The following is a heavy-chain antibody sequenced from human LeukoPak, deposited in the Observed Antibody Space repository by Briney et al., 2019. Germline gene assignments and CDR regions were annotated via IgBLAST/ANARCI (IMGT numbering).Heavy chain of an antibody. Sequence: GGSLRLSCAASGLTFSTYWMTWVRQAPGKGLEWVSYISSSSSTIYYADSVKGRFTISRDNAKNSLYLQMNSLRAEDTAVYCCARDKAIRGYSYVLDYWGQGTLVTVSS. V-gene: IGHV3-48*01. CDR2: ISSSSSTI. D-gene: IGHD5-18*01. J-gene: IGHJ4*02. CDR1: GLTFSTYW. CDR3: ARDKAIRGYSYVLDY.